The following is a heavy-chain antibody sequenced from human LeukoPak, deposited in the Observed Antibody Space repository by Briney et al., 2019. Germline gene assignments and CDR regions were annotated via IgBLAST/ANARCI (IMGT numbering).Heavy chain of an antibody. Sequence: RLGGSLRLSCAASGFTFSSYAMSWVRQAPGKGLEWVSAISGSGGSTYYADSVKGRFTISRDNSKNTLYLQMNSLRAEDTAVYYCARGFQYFQHWGQGTLVTVSS. CDR2: ISGSGGST. CDR3: ARGFQYFQH. V-gene: IGHV3-23*01. D-gene: IGHD2/OR15-2a*01. J-gene: IGHJ1*01. CDR1: GFTFSSYA.